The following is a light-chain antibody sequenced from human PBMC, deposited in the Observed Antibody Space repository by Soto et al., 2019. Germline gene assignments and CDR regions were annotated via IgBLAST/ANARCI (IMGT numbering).Light chain of an antibody. CDR2: YKSDSDK. J-gene: IGLJ2*01. V-gene: IGLV5-45*02. CDR1: SGINVGTYR. Sequence: QLVLTQPSSLSASPGASASLTCTLRSGINVGTYRIYWYQQKPGSPPQYLLRYKSDSDKQQGSGVPSRFSGSKDASANAGILLISRLQYEDEADYYCMIWHSSAVVFGGGTKLTVL. CDR3: MIWHSSAVV.